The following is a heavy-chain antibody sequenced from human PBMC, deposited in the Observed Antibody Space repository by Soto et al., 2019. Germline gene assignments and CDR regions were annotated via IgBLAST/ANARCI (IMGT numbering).Heavy chain of an antibody. Sequence: EVQLLEYGGSLVQPGGSLRLACAASGFTFCSDAMRWVRQAPVKGLEWVSAISGSGDSTYYADSGKGRFTISRDNSKNTLYLQMNSLRAEDTAVYYCARRGSGSYYDYWGQGTLVTVSS. J-gene: IGHJ4*02. D-gene: IGHD1-26*01. V-gene: IGHV3-23*01. CDR2: ISGSGDST. CDR3: ARRGSGSYYDY. CDR1: GFTFCSDA.